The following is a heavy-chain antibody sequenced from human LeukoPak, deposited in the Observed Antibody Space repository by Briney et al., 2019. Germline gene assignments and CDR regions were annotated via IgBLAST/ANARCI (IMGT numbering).Heavy chain of an antibody. CDR1: GGSISSHY. Sequence: SETLSLTCTVSGGSISSHYWSWIRQPPGKGLEWIGYIYYSGSTNYNPSLKSRVTISVDTSKNQFSLKLSSVTAADTAVYYCARRISMTTVAPDAFDIWGQGTMVTVSS. CDR2: IYYSGST. J-gene: IGHJ3*02. D-gene: IGHD4-23*01. CDR3: ARRISMTTVAPDAFDI. V-gene: IGHV4-59*11.